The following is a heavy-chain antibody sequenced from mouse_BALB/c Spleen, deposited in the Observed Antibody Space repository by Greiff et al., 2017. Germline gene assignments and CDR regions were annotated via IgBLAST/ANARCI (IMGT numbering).Heavy chain of an antibody. D-gene: IGHD4-1*01. CDR3: ARDGTASDY. Sequence: EVQLKESGPGLVKPSQSLSLTCSVTGYSITSGYYWNWIRQFPGNKLEWMGYISYDGSNNYNPSLKNRISITRDTSKNQFFLKLNSVTTEDTATYYCARDGTASDYWGQGTTLTVSS. V-gene: IGHV3-6*02. CDR2: ISYDGSN. J-gene: IGHJ2*01. CDR1: GYSITSGYY.